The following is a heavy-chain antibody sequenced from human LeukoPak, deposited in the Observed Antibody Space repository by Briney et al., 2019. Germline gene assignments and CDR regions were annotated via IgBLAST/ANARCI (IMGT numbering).Heavy chain of an antibody. J-gene: IGHJ4*02. CDR2: IYHSGST. CDR1: GGSISSGGYS. CDR3: ARYHYGDYALDY. V-gene: IGHV4-30-2*01. Sequence: SQTLSLTCAVSGGSISSGGYSWSWTRQPPGKGLEWIGYIYHSGSTYYNPSLKSRVTISVDTSKNQFSLKLSSVTAADTAVYYCARYHYGDYALDYWGQGTLVTVSS. D-gene: IGHD4-17*01.